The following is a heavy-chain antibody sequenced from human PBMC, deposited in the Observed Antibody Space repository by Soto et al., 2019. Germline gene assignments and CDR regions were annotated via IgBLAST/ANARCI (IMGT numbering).Heavy chain of an antibody. Sequence: QVQLVQSGAEVKKPWASVKVSCKASGYTFTDYFIHWVRQAPGQGFEWMGWINPNSRGTNYAQKFQCRVTMTRDTSNNTAYMELRGLRSDDTAVYYCARVTLKAGNWFDPWGQGTLVTVSS. J-gene: IGHJ5*02. V-gene: IGHV1-2*02. CDR2: INPNSRGT. CDR3: ARVTLKAGNWFDP. CDR1: GYTFTDYF.